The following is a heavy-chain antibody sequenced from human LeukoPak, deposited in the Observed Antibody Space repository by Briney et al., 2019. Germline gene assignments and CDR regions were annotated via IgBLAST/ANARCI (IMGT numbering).Heavy chain of an antibody. CDR3: ARAEGRYKNLVGFDP. CDR1: GGSISSYY. CDR2: IYYSGST. J-gene: IGHJ5*02. Sequence: SETLSLTCTVSGGSISSYYWNWIRQPPGKGLEWIGYIYYSGSTNYNPSLKSRVTISVDTSKNQFSLKLSSVTAADTAVYYCARAEGRYKNLVGFDPWGQGTLVTVSS. V-gene: IGHV4-59*01. D-gene: IGHD5-24*01.